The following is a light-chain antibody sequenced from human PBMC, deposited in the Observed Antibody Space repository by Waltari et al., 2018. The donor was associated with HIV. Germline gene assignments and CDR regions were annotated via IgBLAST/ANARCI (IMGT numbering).Light chain of an antibody. J-gene: IGLJ1*01. CDR1: TSDVAGYKY. CDR2: EVS. V-gene: IGLV2-14*01. CDR3: SSYTSRNTRV. Sequence: QSALTQPASVSGSPGQSITISCTGTTSDVAGYKYVSWYQQHPDKAPKLVVYEVSNRPSGISIRFSGSKSGNTASLTISGLQAEDEADYYCSSYTSRNTRVFGTGTKVTVL.